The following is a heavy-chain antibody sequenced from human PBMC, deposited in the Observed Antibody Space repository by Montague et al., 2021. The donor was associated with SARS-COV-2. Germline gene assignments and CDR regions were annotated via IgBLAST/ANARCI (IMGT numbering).Heavy chain of an antibody. CDR2: TYYRSKWYN. CDR1: GDSVSSNSAA. J-gene: IGHJ4*02. CDR3: ARSVGASSSSWPLPPHFDY. V-gene: IGHV6-1*01. D-gene: IGHD6-13*01. Sequence: CAISGDSVSSNSAAWNWIRQSPSRGLEWLGRTYYRSKWYNDYALSVKSRITINPDTSKNQFSLQLNSVTPEDTAVYYCARSVGASSSSWPLPPHFDYRGQGTLVTVSS.